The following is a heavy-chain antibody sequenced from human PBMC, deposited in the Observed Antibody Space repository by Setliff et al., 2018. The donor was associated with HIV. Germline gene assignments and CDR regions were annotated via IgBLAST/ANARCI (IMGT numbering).Heavy chain of an antibody. CDR2: IYHSGAS. V-gene: IGHV4-38-2*02. J-gene: IGHJ3*01. D-gene: IGHD1-7*01. CDR3: ARTNWPKGELQPFDV. Sequence: PSETLSLTCTVSDNSINSGYYWGWIRQPPGKGLEWIGTIYHSGASYYNPSLKSRVTISVHTSKNQFSLTLNSVTAADTAMYFCARTNWPKGELQPFDVWGQGTMVTVS. CDR1: DNSINSGYY.